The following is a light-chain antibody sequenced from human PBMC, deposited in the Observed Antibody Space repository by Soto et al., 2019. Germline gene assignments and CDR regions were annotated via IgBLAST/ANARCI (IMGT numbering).Light chain of an antibody. CDR3: LQDYSYPWT. CDR1: QSISSW. CDR2: DAS. Sequence: IQMTQSPSTLSASVGDRVTITCRASQSISSWLAWYQQKPGKAPKLLIYDASSLESGVPSRFSGSGSGTEFTLTISSLQPDDFATYYCLQDYSYPWTFGQGTKVDI. J-gene: IGKJ1*01. V-gene: IGKV1-5*01.